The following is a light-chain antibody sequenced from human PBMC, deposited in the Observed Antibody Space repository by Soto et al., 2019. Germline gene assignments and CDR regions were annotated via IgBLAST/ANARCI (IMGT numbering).Light chain of an antibody. CDR3: QQYNSYSPWT. CDR2: KAS. Sequence: DIQMTQSPSTLSASVGDRVTITCRASQSISNWLAWYQQKPGKAPKLLIYKASSLESEDPSRFSGSGSGTEFTLTISSLQPDDFATYYCQQYNSYSPWTFGQGTKVEIK. J-gene: IGKJ1*01. CDR1: QSISNW. V-gene: IGKV1-5*03.